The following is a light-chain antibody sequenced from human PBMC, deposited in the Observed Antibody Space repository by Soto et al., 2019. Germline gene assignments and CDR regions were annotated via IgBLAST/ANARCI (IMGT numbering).Light chain of an antibody. V-gene: IGLV2-14*01. Sequence: QSALTQPASVSGSPGQSITISCTGTSSDVGGYNFVSWYQQHPGKAPKVMIYEVSNRPSGVSNRFSGSKSGNTASLTISGLQAEDEADYYCQSYDTSLSAHLVFGGGTKLTVL. CDR2: EVS. CDR1: SSDVGGYNF. J-gene: IGLJ3*02. CDR3: QSYDTSLSAHLV.